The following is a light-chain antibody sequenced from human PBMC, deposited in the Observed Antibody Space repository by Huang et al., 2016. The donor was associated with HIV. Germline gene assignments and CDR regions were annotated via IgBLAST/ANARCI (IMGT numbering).Light chain of an antibody. CDR3: QKYHSAPFT. CDR2: AAS. J-gene: IGKJ3*01. CDR1: QGIANY. V-gene: IGKV1-27*01. Sequence: DIQMTQSPSSLSASVGDRVTITCRVSQGIANYLAWYQQKPGKVPKLLIYAASTFQSGVPSRFSGSGSGTDFTLTISSLQPEDVATYYCQKYHSAPFTFGPGTKVDIK.